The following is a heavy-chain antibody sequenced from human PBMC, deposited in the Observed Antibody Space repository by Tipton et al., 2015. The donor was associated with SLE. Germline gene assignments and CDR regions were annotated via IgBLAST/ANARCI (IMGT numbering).Heavy chain of an antibody. CDR2: IDYSGRT. CDR1: GGSISSIGYF. CDR3: ARHYSSGYLSPGYLDF. J-gene: IGHJ4*02. V-gene: IGHV4-39*01. Sequence: TLSLTCSVSGGSISSIGYFWGWIRQPPGKGLEWIGSIDYSGRTYYNSSLKSRVTISVDRSNNQFSLKLNSVTATDTAVFYCARHYSSGYLSPGYLDFWGQGTQLTVSS. D-gene: IGHD3-22*01.